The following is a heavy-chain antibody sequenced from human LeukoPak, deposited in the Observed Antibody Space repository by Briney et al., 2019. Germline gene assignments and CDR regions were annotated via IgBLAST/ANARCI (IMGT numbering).Heavy chain of an antibody. J-gene: IGHJ5*02. CDR3: ARDLGDP. CDR1: GYSISSGYY. V-gene: IGHV4-38-2*02. Sequence: KSSETLSLTCTVSGYSISSGYYWGWIRQPPGKGLEWIGSIYHSGSTYYNPSLKSRVTISVDTSKNQFSLKLSSVTAADTAVYYCARDLGDPWGQGILVTVSS. CDR2: IYHSGST.